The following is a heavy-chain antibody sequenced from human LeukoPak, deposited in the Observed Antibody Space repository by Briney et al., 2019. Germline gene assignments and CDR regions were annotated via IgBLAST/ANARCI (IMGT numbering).Heavy chain of an antibody. J-gene: IGHJ5*02. CDR1: GGSISSSSYY. V-gene: IGHV4-39*01. D-gene: IGHD2-2*02. CDR3: ALQPPNIVVVPAAIPNPDNNWFDP. Sequence: SETLSLTCTVSGGSISSSSYYWGWIRQPPGKGLEWIGSIYYSGSTYYNPSLKSRVTISVDTSKNQFSLKLSSVTAADTAVYYCALQPPNIVVVPAAIPNPDNNWFDPWGQGTLVTVSS. CDR2: IYYSGST.